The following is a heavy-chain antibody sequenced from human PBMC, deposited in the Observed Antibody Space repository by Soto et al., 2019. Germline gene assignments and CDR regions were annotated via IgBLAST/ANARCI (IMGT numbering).Heavy chain of an antibody. CDR3: AKNPGRTCYYRVDC. CDR1: GFTFTSHS. J-gene: IGHJ1*01. V-gene: IGHV3-23*01. CDR2: ITPGGDNT. D-gene: IGHD2-15*01. Sequence: GGSLRLSCAASGFTFTSHSMNWVRQAPGKGLEWVAGITPGGDNTYYADSVKGRFTISRDNSKNTVYLQMNYLRAEDTALYYCAKNPGRTCYYRVDCWGQGNLVTVSS.